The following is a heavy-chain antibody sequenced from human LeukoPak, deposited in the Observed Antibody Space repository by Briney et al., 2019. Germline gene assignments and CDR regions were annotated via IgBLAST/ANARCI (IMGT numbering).Heavy chain of an antibody. J-gene: IGHJ4*02. CDR3: ARRITGTTSDSFDY. CDR2: ISYRGST. V-gene: IGHV4-39*02. CDR1: GGSISSSSYY. D-gene: IGHD1-20*01. Sequence: PSETLSLTCTVSGGSISSSSYYWGWLRQPPGRGLEGLGSISYRGSTYYNPSLKSRVTISVDTPKNHFSLMLSAVTAADTAVYYCARRITGTTSDSFDYWGQGTLVTVSS.